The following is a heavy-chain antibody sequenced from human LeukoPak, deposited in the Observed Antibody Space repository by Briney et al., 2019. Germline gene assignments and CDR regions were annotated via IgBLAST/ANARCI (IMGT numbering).Heavy chain of an antibody. J-gene: IGHJ6*02. CDR1: GFTFSSYS. D-gene: IGHD6-19*01. CDR3: ARDRARSGWLAESYYYYGMDV. Sequence: GGSLTLSCAASGFTFSSYSMNWVRQAPGKGLEWVSSISSSSSYIYYADSVKGRFTISRDNAKNSLYLQMKSLRAEDTAVYYCARDRARSGWLAESYYYYGMDVWGQGTMVTVSS. CDR2: ISSSSSYI. V-gene: IGHV3-21*01.